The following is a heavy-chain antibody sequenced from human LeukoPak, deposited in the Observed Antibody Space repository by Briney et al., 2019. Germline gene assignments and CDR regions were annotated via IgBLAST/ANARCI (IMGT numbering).Heavy chain of an antibody. Sequence: SETLSLTCTVSGGSISSSSYYWGWIRQPPGKGLEWIVSIYYSGSTYYNPSLKSRVTISVDTSKNQFSLKLSSVTAADTAVYYCARTRRGYSYGTFDPWGQGTLVTVSS. D-gene: IGHD5-18*01. CDR3: ARTRRGYSYGTFDP. J-gene: IGHJ5*02. CDR1: GGSISSSSYY. CDR2: IYYSGST. V-gene: IGHV4-39*07.